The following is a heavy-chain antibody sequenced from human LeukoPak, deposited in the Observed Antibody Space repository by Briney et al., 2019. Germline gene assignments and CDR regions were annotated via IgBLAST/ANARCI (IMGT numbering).Heavy chain of an antibody. D-gene: IGHD6-19*01. CDR1: GFTLSNAW. J-gene: IGHJ6*02. CDR3: TTEARSRYSSGWYGRYYYYYGMDV. Sequence: PGGSLRLSCAASGFTLSNAWMSWVRQAPGKGLEWVGRIKSKTDGGTTDYAAPVKGRFTISRDDSKNTLYLQMNSLKTEDTAVYYCTTEARSRYSSGWYGRYYYYYGMDVWGQGTTVTVSS. CDR2: IKSKTDGGTT. V-gene: IGHV3-15*01.